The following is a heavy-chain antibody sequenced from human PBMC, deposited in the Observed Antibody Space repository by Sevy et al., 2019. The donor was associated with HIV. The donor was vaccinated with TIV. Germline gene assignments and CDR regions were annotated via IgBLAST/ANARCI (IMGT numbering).Heavy chain of an antibody. Sequence: ASVKVSCKTSGYTFTDYGIGWVRQAHGQGLEWVSWINPSDGNRNYAQRLQGRVTMTTDTSTSTAYMELWSLRSDDTAIYYCARDVTGNYYVDYWGQGTLVTVSS. CDR1: GYTFTDYG. D-gene: IGHD1-26*01. CDR3: ARDVTGNYYVDY. J-gene: IGHJ4*02. CDR2: INPSDGNR. V-gene: IGHV1-18*01.